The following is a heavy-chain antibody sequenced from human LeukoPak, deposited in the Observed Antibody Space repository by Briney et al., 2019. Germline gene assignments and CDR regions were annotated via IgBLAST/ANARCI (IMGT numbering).Heavy chain of an antibody. CDR1: GFTFSSYG. CDR2: MSYDGSNK. V-gene: IGHV3-30*03. CDR3: ARPEAGYSSSGEAFDI. D-gene: IGHD5-18*01. Sequence: PGGSLRLSCAASGFTFSSYGMHWVRQAPGKGLEWVAVMSYDGSNKYYADSVKGRFTISRDNSKNTLYLQMNSLRAEDTAVYYCARPEAGYSSSGEAFDIWGQGTMVTVSS. J-gene: IGHJ3*02.